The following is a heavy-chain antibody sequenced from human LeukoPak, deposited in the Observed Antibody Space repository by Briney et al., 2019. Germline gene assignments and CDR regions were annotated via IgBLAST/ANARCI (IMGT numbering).Heavy chain of an antibody. CDR3: ARDRIVVVPAAPDAFDI. V-gene: IGHV3-21*01. Sequence: GGSLRLSCAASGFTFSSYSMNWVRQAPGKGLKWVSSISSSSSYIYYADSVKGRFTISRDNAKNSLYLQMNSLRAEDTAVYYCARDRIVVVPAAPDAFDIWGQGTMVTVSS. CDR2: ISSSSSYI. CDR1: GFTFSSYS. J-gene: IGHJ3*02. D-gene: IGHD2-2*01.